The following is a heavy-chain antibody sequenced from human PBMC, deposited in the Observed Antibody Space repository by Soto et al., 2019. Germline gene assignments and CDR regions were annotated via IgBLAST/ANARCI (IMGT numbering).Heavy chain of an antibody. Sequence: PGGSLRLSCAASGFTFSSYWMHWVRQAPGKGLVWVSRINSDGSSTSYADSVKGRFTISRDNAKNTLYLQMNSLRAEDTAVYYCARVLRGYSSSWYSYNFDYWGQGTMVTVYS. J-gene: IGHJ4*02. CDR1: GFTFSSYW. CDR3: ARVLRGYSSSWYSYNFDY. D-gene: IGHD6-13*01. V-gene: IGHV3-74*01. CDR2: INSDGSST.